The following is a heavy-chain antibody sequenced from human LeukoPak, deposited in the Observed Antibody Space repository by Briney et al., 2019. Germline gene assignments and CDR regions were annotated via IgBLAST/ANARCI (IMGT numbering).Heavy chain of an antibody. V-gene: IGHV3-48*03. Sequence: PGRSLRLSCAASGFTFSSYEMNWVRQAPGKGLEWVAYISRSGNTIYYADSVKGRFTISRDNAKNSLYLQMNSLRAEDTAVYYCARDRNYYGSGSSYYYGMDVWGQGTTVTVSS. J-gene: IGHJ6*02. CDR3: ARDRNYYGSGSSYYYGMDV. CDR2: ISRSGNTI. D-gene: IGHD3-10*01. CDR1: GFTFSSYE.